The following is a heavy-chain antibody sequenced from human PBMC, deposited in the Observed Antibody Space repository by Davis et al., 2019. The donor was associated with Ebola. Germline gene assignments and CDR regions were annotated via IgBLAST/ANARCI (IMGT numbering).Heavy chain of an antibody. D-gene: IGHD2-2*01. CDR1: GYTITDYAYF. V-gene: IGHV1-2*02. Sequence: ASVKVSCKASGYTITDYAYFIQWVRLAPGQGLEWVGWIDPDSGGTYYGQNFQGRFTITADTSISTVYLELNNLRSDDTAVYYCARARDCSSDTCYMGWFDPWGQGTPVTVSS. CDR2: IDPDSGGT. J-gene: IGHJ5*02. CDR3: ARARDCSSDTCYMGWFDP.